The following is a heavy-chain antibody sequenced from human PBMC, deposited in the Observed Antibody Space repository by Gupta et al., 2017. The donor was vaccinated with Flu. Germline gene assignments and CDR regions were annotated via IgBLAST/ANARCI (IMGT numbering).Heavy chain of an antibody. D-gene: IGHD1-26*01. J-gene: IGHJ4*02. CDR2: IYYSGST. CDR3: ARLGYSGSYYIDY. Sequence: QLQLQESGPGLVKPSETLSLTCTVSGGSISSSSYYWGWIRQPPGKGLEWIGSIYYSGSTYYNPSLKSRVTISVDTSKNQFSLKLSSVTAADTAVYYCARLGYSGSYYIDYWGQGTLVTVSS. CDR1: GGSISSSSYY. V-gene: IGHV4-39*01.